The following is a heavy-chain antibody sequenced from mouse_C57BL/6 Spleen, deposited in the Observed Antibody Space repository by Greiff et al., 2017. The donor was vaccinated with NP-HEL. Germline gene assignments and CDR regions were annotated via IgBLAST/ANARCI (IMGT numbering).Heavy chain of an antibody. CDR2: ISDGGSYT. Sequence: DVKLVESGGGLVKPGGSLKLSCAASGFTFSSYAMSWVRQTPEKRLEWVATISDGGSYTYYPDNVKGRFTISRDNAKNNLYLQMSHLKSEDTAMYYCAREYGPYYYAMDYWGQGTSVTVSS. J-gene: IGHJ4*01. CDR1: GFTFSSYA. D-gene: IGHD2-10*02. V-gene: IGHV5-4*01. CDR3: AREYGPYYYAMDY.